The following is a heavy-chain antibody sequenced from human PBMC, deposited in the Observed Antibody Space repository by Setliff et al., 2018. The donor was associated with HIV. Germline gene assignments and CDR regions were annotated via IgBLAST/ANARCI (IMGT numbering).Heavy chain of an antibody. D-gene: IGHD2-15*01. CDR2: FHSSGST. V-gene: IGHV4-34*10. CDR3: ARLREMAAFDY. Sequence: PSETLSLTCAVYGGFFSGDYWTWIRQPPGKGLEWIGSFHSSGSTSYNPSLRSRVTMSIDASKNHFSLKLTSVTAADTAVYYCARLREMAAFDYWGQGTLVTV. CDR1: GGFFSGDY. J-gene: IGHJ4*02.